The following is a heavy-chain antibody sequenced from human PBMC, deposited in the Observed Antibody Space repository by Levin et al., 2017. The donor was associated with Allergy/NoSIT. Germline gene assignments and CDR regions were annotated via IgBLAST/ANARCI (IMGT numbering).Heavy chain of an antibody. CDR3: ASSSRTSVTAAGTYYDYYYMDV. D-gene: IGHD6-13*01. V-gene: IGHV1-69*06. CDR1: GDTFSTYV. Sequence: AGESLKISCKASGDTFSTYVFIWVRQAPGQGLEWMGGIIPIFGTTNYAQKFQGRVTITADKSTSTSYMELSSLRSEDTAMYYCASSSRTSVTAAGTYYDYYYMDVWGKGTTVTVSS. J-gene: IGHJ6*03. CDR2: IIPIFGTT.